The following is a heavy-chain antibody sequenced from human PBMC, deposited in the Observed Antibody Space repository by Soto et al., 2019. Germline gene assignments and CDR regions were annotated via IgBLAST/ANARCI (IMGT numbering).Heavy chain of an antibody. D-gene: IGHD5-18*01. CDR3: ASGEYSYVDY. J-gene: IGHJ4*02. CDR2: IYSGGST. Sequence: GWSLRLACAPSGFTVISNYMSWVRQAPGKGLEWVSVIYSGGSTYYADSVKGRFTISRDNSKNTLYLQMNSLRAEDTAVYYCASGEYSYVDYWGQGTLVTVSS. V-gene: IGHV3-53*01. CDR1: GFTVISNY.